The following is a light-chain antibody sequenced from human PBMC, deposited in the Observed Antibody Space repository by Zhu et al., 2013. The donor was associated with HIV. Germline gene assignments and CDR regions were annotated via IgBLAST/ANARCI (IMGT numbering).Light chain of an antibody. CDR2: GAS. CDR1: RLSNRRY. J-gene: IGKJ4*01. CDR3: QQNDSSSLT. Sequence: DIVLTQSPGTLSLSPGDRVTLSCRAIRLSNRRYLAWYQQKPGQSPRLLIYGASSRATGIPDRFSGSGSGTDFTLTISRLEPEDFAVYYCQQNDSSSLTFGGGTTVEI. V-gene: IGKV3-20*01.